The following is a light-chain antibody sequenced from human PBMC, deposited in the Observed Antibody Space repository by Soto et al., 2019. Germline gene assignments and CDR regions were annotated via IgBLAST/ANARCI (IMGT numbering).Light chain of an antibody. CDR3: QQLNSYPPT. V-gene: IGKV1-9*01. CDR1: QGISSY. Sequence: IQLTQSPSSLSASVGDRVTITCRASQGISSYLAWYQQKPGKAPNLLIYAASTLQSGVPSRFSGSGSGTDCTLTISSLQPEDFATYYCQQLNSYPPTCGGGTKVEIK. CDR2: AAS. J-gene: IGKJ4*01.